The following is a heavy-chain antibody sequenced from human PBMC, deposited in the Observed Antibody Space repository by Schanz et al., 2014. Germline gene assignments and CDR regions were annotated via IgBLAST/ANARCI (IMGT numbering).Heavy chain of an antibody. Sequence: QIQLVQSGPEVKKPGATVKVSCKASGYIFIISGISWVRQAPGQGLEWMGWINTGSGDTKYSQNFQGRVTITRDTSASTAYMELSSLRSEDTAVYSCARGIGGYGANNYFDYWGQGTLVTVSS. J-gene: IGHJ4*02. CDR2: INTGSGDT. D-gene: IGHD5-12*01. CDR1: GYIFIISG. CDR3: ARGIGGYGANNYFDY. V-gene: IGHV1-18*01.